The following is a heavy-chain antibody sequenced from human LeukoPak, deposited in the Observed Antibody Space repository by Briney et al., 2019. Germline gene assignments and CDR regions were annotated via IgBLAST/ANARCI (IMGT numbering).Heavy chain of an antibody. Sequence: QPGGSLRLSCAASGFTFSSYAMHWVRQAPGKGLEWVAVISFDGSNEYYADSVKGRFTISRDNSKNTLSLQMNSLRPEDTAVYYCARVGTVTNFDYWGQGALVTVSS. CDR1: GFTFSSYA. CDR2: ISFDGSNE. J-gene: IGHJ4*02. D-gene: IGHD4-17*01. CDR3: ARVGTVTNFDY. V-gene: IGHV3-30*04.